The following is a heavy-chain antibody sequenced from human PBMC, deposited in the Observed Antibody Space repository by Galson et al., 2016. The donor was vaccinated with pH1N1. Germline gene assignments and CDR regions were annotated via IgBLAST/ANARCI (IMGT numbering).Heavy chain of an antibody. CDR1: GFTFSDFY. Sequence: SLRLSCAASGFTFSDFYMNWVRQAPGKGLEWVSYISSSGSHADYADSVRGRFTISRDNAKNSLYLQMNSLRVEDTAVYYCARDKRRYFDSWGQGTLVTVSP. CDR3: ARDKRRYFDS. J-gene: IGHJ4*02. V-gene: IGHV3-11*05. CDR2: ISSSGSHA.